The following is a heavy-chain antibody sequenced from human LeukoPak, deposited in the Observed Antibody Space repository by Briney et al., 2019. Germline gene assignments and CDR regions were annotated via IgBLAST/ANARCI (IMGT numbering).Heavy chain of an antibody. J-gene: IGHJ2*01. V-gene: IGHV3-30-3*01. Sequence: GGSLRLSCAASGSTFSSYAMHWVRQAPGKGLEWVAVISYDGSNKYYADSVKGRFTISRDNSKNTLYLQMNSLRAEDTAVYYCARDLSVTPWYFDLWGRGTLVTVSS. CDR2: ISYDGSNK. CDR1: GSTFSSYA. CDR3: ARDLSVTPWYFDL. D-gene: IGHD4-17*01.